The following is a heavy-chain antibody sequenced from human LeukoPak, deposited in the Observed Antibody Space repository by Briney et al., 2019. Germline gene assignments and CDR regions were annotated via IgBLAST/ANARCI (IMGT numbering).Heavy chain of an antibody. CDR1: GYSFTSYW. CDR2: IYPGDSDT. J-gene: IGHJ6*03. V-gene: IGHV5-51*01. D-gene: IGHD2-2*01. CDR3: AIGRYCSGTSCPSNYYNYYMDV. Sequence: GESLKISCKGSGYSFTSYWIGWVRQMPGKGLEWMGIIYPGDSDTRYSPSFQGRVTISADKSITTAYLQWSSLKASDTAMYYCAIGRYCSGTSCPSNYYNYYMDVWGKGTTVTVS.